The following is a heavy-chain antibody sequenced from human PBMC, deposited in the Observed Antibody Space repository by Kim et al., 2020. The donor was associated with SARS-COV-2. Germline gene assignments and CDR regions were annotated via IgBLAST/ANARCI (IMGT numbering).Heavy chain of an antibody. V-gene: IGHV4-30-4*01. CDR2: IYVPGHT. Sequence: MGHIYVPGHTYISASLKSRVTLSIDTSKNQFSLKVSSVTAADTAVYYCARANVDTGTVNTYYYYYGLDVWGQGTTVTVSS. D-gene: IGHD5-18*01. CDR3: ARANVDTGTVNTYYYYYGLDV. J-gene: IGHJ6*02.